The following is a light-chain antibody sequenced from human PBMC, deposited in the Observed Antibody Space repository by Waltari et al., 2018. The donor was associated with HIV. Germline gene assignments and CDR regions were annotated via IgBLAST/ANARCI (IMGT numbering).Light chain of an antibody. CDR1: ASDIGDYNY. J-gene: IGLJ2*01. Sequence: QSALTQPASVSGAPGQSFTISCTGTASDIGDYNYVSWYQQHPGKAPKLVIYDVSNRHSGIAPRFSGSKSGTTASLTISGLQAEDEAVYYCSSYTRSTRTTAWLFGGGTRLTVL. CDR3: SSYTRSTRTTAWL. CDR2: DVS. V-gene: IGLV2-14*03.